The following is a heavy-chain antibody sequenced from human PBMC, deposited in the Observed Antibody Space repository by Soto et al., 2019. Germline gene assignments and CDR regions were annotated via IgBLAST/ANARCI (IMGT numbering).Heavy chain of an antibody. D-gene: IGHD3-22*01. Sequence: GGSLRLSCAASGFTFSSYAMSWVRQAPGKGLEWVSAISGSGGSTCYADSVKGRFTISRDNSKNTLYLQMNSLRAEDTAVYYCAKGGQRITMIVVVIAGDDAFDIWGQGTMVTVSS. CDR2: ISGSGGST. J-gene: IGHJ3*02. V-gene: IGHV3-23*01. CDR3: AKGGQRITMIVVVIAGDDAFDI. CDR1: GFTFSSYA.